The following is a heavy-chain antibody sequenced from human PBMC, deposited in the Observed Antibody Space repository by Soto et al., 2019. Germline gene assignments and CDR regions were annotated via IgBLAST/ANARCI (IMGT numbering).Heavy chain of an antibody. CDR2: IYYSGST. Sequence: QLQLQESGPGLVKPSETLSLTCTVSGGSISSSSYYWGWIRQPPGKGLEWIGSIYYSGSTYYNPSLKSRVTISVDTSKNQFSLKVSSVTAADTAVYYCARLELWLGIEWFDPWGQGTLVTVSS. CDR3: ARLELWLGIEWFDP. CDR1: GGSISSSSYY. J-gene: IGHJ5*02. V-gene: IGHV4-39*01. D-gene: IGHD6-19*01.